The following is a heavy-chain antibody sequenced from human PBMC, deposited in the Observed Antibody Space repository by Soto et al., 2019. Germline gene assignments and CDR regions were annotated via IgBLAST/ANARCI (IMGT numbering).Heavy chain of an antibody. Sequence: GESLRLSCVASGFAFSNFWMSWVRQVPGKGLQWVAIVQQDGSEKYYEDSVKGRFTISRDNTKNSLYLQMNSLRAEDTAVYYCAKVRRWEDYFDYWGQGT. V-gene: IGHV3-7*02. D-gene: IGHD1-26*01. CDR1: GFAFSNFW. CDR2: VQQDGSEK. CDR3: AKVRRWEDYFDY. J-gene: IGHJ4*02.